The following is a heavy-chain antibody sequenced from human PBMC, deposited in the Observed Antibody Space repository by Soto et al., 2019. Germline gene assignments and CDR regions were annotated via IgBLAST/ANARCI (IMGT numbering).Heavy chain of an antibody. Sequence: QVQLVQSGAEVKKPGSSVRVSCNASGTIFSSYTINWVRQAPGQGLEWMGRIIPILGETNSAQKFQDRVTLTADKSTNSAYMELNSLRLEDTAVYYCARGLGGRMDDWGQGTTVTVTS. J-gene: IGHJ6*02. V-gene: IGHV1-69*08. CDR3: ARGLGGRMDD. D-gene: IGHD3-16*01. CDR2: IIPILGET. CDR1: GTIFSSYT.